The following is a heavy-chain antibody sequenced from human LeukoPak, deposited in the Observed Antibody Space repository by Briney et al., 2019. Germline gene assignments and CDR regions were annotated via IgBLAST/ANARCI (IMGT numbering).Heavy chain of an antibody. J-gene: IGHJ4*02. V-gene: IGHV3-48*01. D-gene: IGHD3-22*01. CDR3: STTYYYDSSEGY. CDR2: ITASGTAM. Sequence: GGPLRLSCAASGFTFSSYSMNWVRQAPGKGLEWVSHITASGTAMFYADSVKGRFTISRDNAKNSLYLQMNSLKTEDTAVYYCSTTYYYDSSEGYWGQGTLVTVSS. CDR1: GFTFSSYS.